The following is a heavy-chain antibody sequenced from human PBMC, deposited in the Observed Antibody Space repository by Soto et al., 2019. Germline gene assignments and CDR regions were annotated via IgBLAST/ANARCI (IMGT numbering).Heavy chain of an antibody. V-gene: IGHV3-15*07. Sequence: EMQLVESGGGLVKPGGSLRLSCAGAGFTFSNAWMNWVRQAPGKGLEWVGRIKSKTEGGTTDYAAPVKGRFTISRDDSKNTLYLQMNGLKTEDTAVYYRTTDRAGILAGGAWVDPWGQGTLVTVSS. CDR3: TTDRAGILAGGAWVDP. CDR1: GFTFSNAW. CDR2: IKSKTEGGTT. D-gene: IGHD3-9*01. J-gene: IGHJ5*02.